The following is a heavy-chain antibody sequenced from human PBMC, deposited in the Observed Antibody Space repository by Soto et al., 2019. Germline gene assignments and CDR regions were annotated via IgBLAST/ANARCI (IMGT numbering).Heavy chain of an antibody. D-gene: IGHD3-16*01. Sequence: GESLKVSCKGSGYSFTSYWISWVRQMPGKGLEWMGRIDPIDSYTNYSPSFQGHVTISADKSISTAYLQWSSLKASDTAMYYCARRAHMSRRGETFSYYYYGMDVWGQGTTVTVSS. J-gene: IGHJ6*02. CDR3: ARRAHMSRRGETFSYYYYGMDV. V-gene: IGHV5-10-1*01. CDR1: GYSFTSYW. CDR2: IDPIDSYT.